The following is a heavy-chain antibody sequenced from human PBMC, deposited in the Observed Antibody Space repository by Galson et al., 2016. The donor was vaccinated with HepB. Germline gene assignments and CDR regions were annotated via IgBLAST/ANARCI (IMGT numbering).Heavy chain of an antibody. J-gene: IGHJ3*01. CDR1: GFTFTSFG. CDR2: MSYAGSTT. CDR3: AKDRSGAFDL. Sequence: SLRLSCAASGFTFTSFGLHWVRQAPGKGLEWVALMSYAGSTTFYGDSVKGRFTVSRDNSKNTLYLQMSSLRVDDTALYYCAKDRSGAFDLWGQGTMVTVSS. V-gene: IGHV3-30*18. D-gene: IGHD3-10*01.